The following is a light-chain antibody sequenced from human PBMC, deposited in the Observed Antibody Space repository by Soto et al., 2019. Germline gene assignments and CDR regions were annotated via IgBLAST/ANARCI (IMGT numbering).Light chain of an antibody. CDR3: QQYGSSLTWT. Sequence: EIVWTQSPGTLSLSPRERATLSCRASQSVSSSYLAWYQQKPGQAPRLLIYGASSRATGIPDRFSGSGSGTDYISTISRVEPEEFAVYCCQQYGSSLTWTFGQATKVEIK. V-gene: IGKV3-20*01. CDR2: GAS. J-gene: IGKJ1*01. CDR1: QSVSSSY.